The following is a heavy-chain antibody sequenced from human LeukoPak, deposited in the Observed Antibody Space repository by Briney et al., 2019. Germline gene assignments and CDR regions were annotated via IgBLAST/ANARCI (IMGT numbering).Heavy chain of an antibody. CDR1: GNSISDYY. CDR3: ARVRDGTAFDI. Sequence: SETLSLTCTVSGNSISDYYWSWIRQPAGKGLEWIGRLYISGRTNYNPSLKSRVTMSVDMSKNQFSLKVNSVTAADTAMYYCARVRDGTAFDIWGQGTMVTVSS. D-gene: IGHD1-26*01. CDR2: LYISGRT. V-gene: IGHV4-4*07. J-gene: IGHJ3*02.